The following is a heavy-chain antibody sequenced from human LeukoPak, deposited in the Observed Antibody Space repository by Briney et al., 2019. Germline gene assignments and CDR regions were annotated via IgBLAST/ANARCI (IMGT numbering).Heavy chain of an antibody. Sequence: GESLKISCKGSGYTFTTYWIAWVRQMPGKGLEWMGIIYPGDSDTRYSPSFQGQVTISADKSISTAYLEWSSLKASDTAMFYCARLGITGTTLYYFDYWDQGTLVTVSS. J-gene: IGHJ4*02. CDR2: IYPGDSDT. D-gene: IGHD1-20*01. CDR3: ARLGITGTTLYYFDY. CDR1: GYTFTTYW. V-gene: IGHV5-51*01.